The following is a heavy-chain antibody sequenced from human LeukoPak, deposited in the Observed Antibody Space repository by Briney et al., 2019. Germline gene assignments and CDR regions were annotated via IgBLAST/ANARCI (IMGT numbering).Heavy chain of an antibody. Sequence: VASVKVPCKASGYTFTSYYMHWVRQAPGQGLEWMGIINPSGGSTSYAQKFQGRVTMTRDTSTSTVYMELSSLRSEDTAVYYCARGGLATVTTLGYDYWGQGTLVTVSS. D-gene: IGHD4-17*01. V-gene: IGHV1-46*01. J-gene: IGHJ4*02. CDR3: ARGGLATVTTLGYDY. CDR2: INPSGGST. CDR1: GYTFTSYY.